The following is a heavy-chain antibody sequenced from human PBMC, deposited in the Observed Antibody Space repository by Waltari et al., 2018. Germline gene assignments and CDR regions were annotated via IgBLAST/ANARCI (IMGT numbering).Heavy chain of an antibody. CDR2: ISSSSSTI. D-gene: IGHD6-13*01. CDR3: ARENQPAAAGTLFDY. CDR1: GGSISSYY. Sequence: QVQLQESGPGLVKPSETLSLTCTVSGGSISSYYWSWIRQPPGKGLEWVSYISSSSSTIYYADSVKGRFTISRDNAKNSLYLQMNSLRAEDTAVYYCARENQPAAAGTLFDYWGQGTLVTVSS. J-gene: IGHJ4*02. V-gene: IGHV3-11*04.